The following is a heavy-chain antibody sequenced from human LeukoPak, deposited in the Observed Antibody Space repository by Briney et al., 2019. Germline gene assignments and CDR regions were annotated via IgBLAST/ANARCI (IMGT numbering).Heavy chain of an antibody. CDR3: ARGLRSGSGGSV. Sequence: ASVKVSCKASGYTFTGYYIHWVRQAPGQGLEWMGWINPNSGGTNYAQKFQGRVTMTRDTSVSTAYMELSRLRSDGTGVYYCARGLRSGSGGSVWGQGTMVTVSS. D-gene: IGHD1-26*01. J-gene: IGHJ3*01. CDR2: INPNSGGT. V-gene: IGHV1-2*02. CDR1: GYTFTGYY.